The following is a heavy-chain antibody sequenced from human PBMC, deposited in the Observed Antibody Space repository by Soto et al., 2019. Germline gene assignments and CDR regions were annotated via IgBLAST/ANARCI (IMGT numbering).Heavy chain of an antibody. CDR2: ISGSDGKT. Sequence: GGSLRLSCTTSGFSFASFAMTWVRQAPGKGLEWVATISGSDGKTYYADSVKGRFSISRGTSRNTLYLQMNSLRADDTAIYYCAKWSYLDYWGQGTQVTVSS. D-gene: IGHD3-3*01. V-gene: IGHV3-23*01. CDR1: GFSFASFA. CDR3: AKWSYLDY. J-gene: IGHJ4*02.